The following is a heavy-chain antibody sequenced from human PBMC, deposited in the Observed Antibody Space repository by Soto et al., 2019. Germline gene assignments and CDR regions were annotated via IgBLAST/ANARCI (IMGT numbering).Heavy chain of an antibody. D-gene: IGHD2-2*01. J-gene: IGHJ5*02. V-gene: IGHV6-1*01. CDR3: ARDPPRYCISTSCYSVPDAGPRINWFDP. CDR1: GDSVSSNSAS. CDR2: TYYRSKWYN. Sequence: SQTLSLTFAISGDSVSSNSASWNWIRQSPSRGLEWLGRTYYRSKWYNDYAVSVKSRITINPDTSTSPVYLQLRSVTPDDTAVYYCARDPPRYCISTSCYSVPDAGPRINWFDPWGQGTLLTVSS.